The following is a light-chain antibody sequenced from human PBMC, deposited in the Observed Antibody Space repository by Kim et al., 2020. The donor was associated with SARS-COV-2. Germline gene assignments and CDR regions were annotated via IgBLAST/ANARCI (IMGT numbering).Light chain of an antibody. Sequence: GQSSTISCTGTSSDVGSYNLVSWYQQHPGKAPKLMIYEVSKRPSGVSNRFSGSKSGNTASLTISGLQAEDEADYYCCSYAGSRTWVFGGGTQLTVL. CDR1: SSDVGSYNL. J-gene: IGLJ2*01. CDR2: EVS. CDR3: CSYAGSRTWV. V-gene: IGLV2-23*02.